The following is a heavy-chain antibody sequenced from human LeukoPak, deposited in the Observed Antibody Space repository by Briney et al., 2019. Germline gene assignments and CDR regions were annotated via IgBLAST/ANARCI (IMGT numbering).Heavy chain of an antibody. Sequence: KTSETLSLTCIVSGGSISSYYWNWIRQPAGKGLEWIGRVFAGGNTNYNPSLNSRVTMSVDTSKNRFYLKLSSVTAADTAVYYCARRGSSGWYFDYWGQGTLVTVSS. CDR2: VFAGGNT. CDR3: ARRGSSGWYFDY. V-gene: IGHV4-4*07. CDR1: GGSISSYY. J-gene: IGHJ4*02. D-gene: IGHD6-19*01.